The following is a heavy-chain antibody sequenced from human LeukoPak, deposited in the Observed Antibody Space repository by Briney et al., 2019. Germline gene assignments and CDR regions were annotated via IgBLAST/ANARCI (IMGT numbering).Heavy chain of an antibody. CDR3: AKEEPRGVPDY. J-gene: IGHJ4*02. Sequence: GESLKISCAASGFTFSSYAMSWVRQAPGKGLEWVSAISGSGGYTYYADSVKGRFTISRDNSKNTLYLQMNSLRADDTAVYYCAKEEPRGVPDYWGQGTLVTASS. CDR1: GFTFSSYA. CDR2: ISGSGGYT. D-gene: IGHD3-10*01. V-gene: IGHV3-23*01.